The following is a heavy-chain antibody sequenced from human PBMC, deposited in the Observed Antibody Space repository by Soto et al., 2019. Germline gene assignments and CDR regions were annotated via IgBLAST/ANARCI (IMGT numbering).Heavy chain of an antibody. J-gene: IGHJ4*02. CDR2: INHSGST. D-gene: IGHD3-9*01. CDR3: ARGSRLDILTGYYPFDY. CDR1: GGSFSGYY. Sequence: QVQLQQWGAGLLKPSETLSLTCAVYGGSFSGYYWSWIRQPPGKGLEWIGEINHSGSTNYNPSLKSRVTISVDTSKNQFSLKLSSVTAADTAVYYCARGSRLDILTGYYPFDYWGQGTLVTVSS. V-gene: IGHV4-34*01.